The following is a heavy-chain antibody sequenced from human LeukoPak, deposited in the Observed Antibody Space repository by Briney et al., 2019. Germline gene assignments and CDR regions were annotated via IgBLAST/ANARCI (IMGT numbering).Heavy chain of an antibody. CDR3: ARGPGIAAYYFDY. J-gene: IGHJ4*02. D-gene: IGHD6-25*01. V-gene: IGHV3-7*01. CDR2: IKQDGSEK. Sequence: PGGSLRLSCAASGFTFSSYWMSWVRQAPGKGLEWVANIKQDGSEKYYVDSVKGRFTISRDNAKNSLYLQMNSLRAEDTAVYYCARGPGIAAYYFDYWGQGTLVTVSS. CDR1: GFTFSSYW.